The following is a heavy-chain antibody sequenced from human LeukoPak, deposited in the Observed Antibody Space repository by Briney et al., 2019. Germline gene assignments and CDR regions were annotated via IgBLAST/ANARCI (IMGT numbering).Heavy chain of an antibody. Sequence: GGSLRLSCAASGFTFSSYDMHWVRQATGKGLEWVSAIGTAGDTYYPGSVKGRFTISRENAKNSLYLQMNSLRAGDTAVYYCARGMPGGADSIVNYGRWGQEPWSPSPQ. V-gene: IGHV3-13*01. CDR2: IGTAGDT. J-gene: IGHJ4*02. CDR1: GFTFSSYD. D-gene: IGHD3-22*01. CDR3: ARGMPGGADSIVNYGR.